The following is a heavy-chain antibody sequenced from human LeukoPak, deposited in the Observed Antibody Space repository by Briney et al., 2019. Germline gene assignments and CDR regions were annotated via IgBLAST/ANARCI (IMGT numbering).Heavy chain of an antibody. V-gene: IGHV1-69*04. CDR1: GGTFSSYA. Sequence: SVKVSCKASGGTFSSYAISWVRQAPGQGLEWMGRIIPILGIANYAQKFQGRVTITADKSTSTAYMELSSLRSEDTAVYYCARGSPFTVTKGIDAFDIWGQGTMVTVSS. CDR3: ARGSPFTVTKGIDAFDI. D-gene: IGHD4-17*01. J-gene: IGHJ3*02. CDR2: IIPILGIA.